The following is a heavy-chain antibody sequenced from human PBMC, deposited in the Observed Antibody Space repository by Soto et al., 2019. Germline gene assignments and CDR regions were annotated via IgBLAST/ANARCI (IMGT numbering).Heavy chain of an antibody. J-gene: IGHJ3*02. CDR1: GYTFTSYG. Sequence: ASVKVSCKASGYTFTSYGISWVRQAPGQGLEWMGWISAYNGNTNYAQKLQGRVTMTTDTSTSTAYMELRSLRSDDTAVYYCARDMVLMVYAPHDAFDIWGQGTMVTVSS. V-gene: IGHV1-18*01. D-gene: IGHD2-8*01. CDR2: ISAYNGNT. CDR3: ARDMVLMVYAPHDAFDI.